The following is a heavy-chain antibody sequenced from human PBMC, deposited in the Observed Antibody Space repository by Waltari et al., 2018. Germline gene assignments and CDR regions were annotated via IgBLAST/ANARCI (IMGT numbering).Heavy chain of an antibody. D-gene: IGHD2-8*01. CDR1: GFNFVDYF. CDR2: IGSNADGWTT. J-gene: IGHJ4*02. Sequence: EVKLVESGGGLVQQGRSLRRYCTTSGFNFVDYFMRWVRQGTGNGLEVISLIGSNADGWTTDYAASVQGRFAISRDDSKSVAYLQMNSLKTEDTAVYYCLKWRDHQFFDHWGQGTLVTVSS. V-gene: IGHV3-49*04. CDR3: LKWRDHQFFDH.